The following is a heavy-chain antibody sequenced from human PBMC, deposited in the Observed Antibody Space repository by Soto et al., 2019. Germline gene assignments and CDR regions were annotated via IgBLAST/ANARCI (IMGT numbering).Heavy chain of an antibody. CDR2: ITPNSGGT. Sequence: QVQLVQSGAEVKKPGASVKVSCKASGYSFTDYYIHWVRQAPGQGLEGMGWITPNSGGTNYAQKFQGRVTMTRDTSISTAYMELSRLRSDDTAVYYCARDSTQHGSSVENWFDPWGQGTLVTVSS. V-gene: IGHV1-2*02. J-gene: IGHJ5*02. CDR3: ARDSTQHGSSVENWFDP. D-gene: IGHD1-26*01. CDR1: GYSFTDYY.